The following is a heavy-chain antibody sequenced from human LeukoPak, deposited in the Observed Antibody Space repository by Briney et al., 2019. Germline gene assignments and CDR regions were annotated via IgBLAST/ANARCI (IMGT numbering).Heavy chain of an antibody. J-gene: IGHJ4*02. Sequence: PGGSLRLPCAASGFTFSSYEMNWVRQAPGKGLEWVSYISPSGSSIYYADSVKGRFTISRDNAKNSLFLQMNSLRAEDTAVYYCASGGRISSWGQGTLVTVSS. CDR1: GFTFSSYE. CDR3: ASGGRISS. D-gene: IGHD3-16*01. V-gene: IGHV3-48*03. CDR2: ISPSGSSI.